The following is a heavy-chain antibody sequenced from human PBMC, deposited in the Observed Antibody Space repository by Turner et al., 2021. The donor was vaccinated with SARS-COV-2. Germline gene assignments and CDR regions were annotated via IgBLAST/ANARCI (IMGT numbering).Heavy chain of an antibody. J-gene: IGHJ6*02. CDR3: ARDHRPVVVPAAKRAGSYYYGMDV. Sequence: EVQLVESGGGLVKPGGSLSLSCAASGFTFISYSMHWVRKARGKGMEWVSSSSSSSSYIDYADSVKGRFTISRDNAKNSLYLQMNSLRAEDTAVYYCARDHRPVVVPAAKRAGSYYYGMDVWGQGTTVTVSS. CDR1: GFTFISYS. V-gene: IGHV3-21*01. D-gene: IGHD2-2*01. CDR2: SSSSSSYI.